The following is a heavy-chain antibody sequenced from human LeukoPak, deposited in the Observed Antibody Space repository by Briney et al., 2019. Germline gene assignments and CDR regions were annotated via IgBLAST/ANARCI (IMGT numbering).Heavy chain of an antibody. D-gene: IGHD3-22*01. CDR1: GYTFTSYY. Sequence: GASVKVSCKASGYTFTSYYMHWVRQAPGQGLEWMRIINPSGGSTSYAQKFQGRVTMTRDTSTSTVYMELSSLRSEDTAVYYCARDLGYDSSGYWDYYYYYGMDVWGQGTTVTVSS. V-gene: IGHV1-46*01. CDR3: ARDLGYDSSGYWDYYYYYGMDV. CDR2: INPSGGST. J-gene: IGHJ6*02.